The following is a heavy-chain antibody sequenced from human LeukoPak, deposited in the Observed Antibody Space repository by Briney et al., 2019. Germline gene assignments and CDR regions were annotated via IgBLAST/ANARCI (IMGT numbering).Heavy chain of an antibody. CDR2: ISSSSSYI. Sequence: PGGSLRLSCSASGFTFSSYSMNWVRQAPGKGLEWVSSISSSSSYIYYADSVKGRFTISRDNAKNSLYLQMNSLRAEDTAVYYCARGSYDILTGYYKRGYYYGMDVWGQGTTVTVSS. J-gene: IGHJ6*02. CDR3: ARGSYDILTGYYKRGYYYGMDV. V-gene: IGHV3-21*01. CDR1: GFTFSSYS. D-gene: IGHD3-9*01.